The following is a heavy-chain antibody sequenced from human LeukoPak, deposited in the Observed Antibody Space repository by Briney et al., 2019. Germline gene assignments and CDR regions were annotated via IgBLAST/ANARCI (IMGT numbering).Heavy chain of an antibody. CDR2: IIPIFGTA. D-gene: IGHD6-13*01. V-gene: IGHV1-69*05. CDR3: ATAYPPSSSWYYFDY. CDR1: GGTFSSYA. Sequence: ASVKVSCKASGGTFSSYAISWVRQAPGQGLEWMGGIIPIFGTANYAQKFQGRVTITTDESTSTAYMELSSLRSEDTAVYYCATAYPPSSSWYYFDYWGQGTLVTVSS. J-gene: IGHJ4*02.